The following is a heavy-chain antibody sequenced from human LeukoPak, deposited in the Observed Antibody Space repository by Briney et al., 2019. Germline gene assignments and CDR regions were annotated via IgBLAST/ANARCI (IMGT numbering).Heavy chain of an antibody. V-gene: IGHV3-49*04. CDR1: GFSFGDYA. J-gene: IGHJ4*02. D-gene: IGHD3-22*01. CDR3: GSSTGYYSDYFDY. Sequence: GGPLRLSCTASGFSFGDYAMGWVRQAPGKGLEWVGFIRSKAYGGTTEYAASVEGRFIISRDDSRGVAYLQMNSLKTEDTAVYYCGSSTGYYSDYFDYWGQGTLVTVSS. CDR2: IRSKAYGGTT.